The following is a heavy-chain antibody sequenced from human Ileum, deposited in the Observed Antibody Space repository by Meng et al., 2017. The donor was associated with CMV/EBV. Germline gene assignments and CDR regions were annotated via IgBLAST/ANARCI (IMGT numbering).Heavy chain of an antibody. D-gene: IGHD3-22*01. V-gene: IGHV3-21*01. CDR1: GCAFSTYR. CDR3: ARGRDSSGYTGY. Sequence: AASGCAFSTYRMTWVRQAPGKGLEWVSFISSSSSYIYYADSVKGRFTISRDDAKNSLYLQMSSLRAEDTAVYYCARGRDSSGYTGYWGQGTLVTVSS. CDR2: ISSSSSYI. J-gene: IGHJ4*02.